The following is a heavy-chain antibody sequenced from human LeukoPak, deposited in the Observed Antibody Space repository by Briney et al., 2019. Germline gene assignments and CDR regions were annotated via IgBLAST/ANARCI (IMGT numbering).Heavy chain of an antibody. CDR3: AKGNGDILTGPGWCDP. Sequence: GGSLRLSCAASGFAFSRYAMHWVRQAPGKGLEWVSYICSDGYNIYYADSVKGRFTISRDNAKNSLYLHMNSLRAEDTAVYYCAKGNGDILTGPGWCDPWGQGTLVTVSS. J-gene: IGHJ5*02. V-gene: IGHV3-48*03. CDR1: GFAFSRYA. D-gene: IGHD3-9*01. CDR2: ICSDGYNI.